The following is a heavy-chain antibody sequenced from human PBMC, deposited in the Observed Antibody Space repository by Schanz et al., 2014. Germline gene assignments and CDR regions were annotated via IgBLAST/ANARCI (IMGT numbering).Heavy chain of an antibody. CDR3: AKDSTHIDIVLVPTAIDY. V-gene: IGHV3-13*04. J-gene: IGHJ4*02. CDR2: IGTAGDT. Sequence: VQLVESGGGVVQPGGSLRLSCAASGFSIRNHDMHWVRQATGAGLEWVSAIGTAGDTFYLDSVKGRFTISRDNSKNTLYLHMNTLRSEDTAVYYCAKDSTHIDIVLVPTAIDYWGQGTLVTVSS. CDR1: GFSIRNHD. D-gene: IGHD2-2*01.